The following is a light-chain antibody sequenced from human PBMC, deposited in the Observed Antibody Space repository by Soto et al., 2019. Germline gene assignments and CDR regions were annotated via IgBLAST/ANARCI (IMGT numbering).Light chain of an antibody. J-gene: IGKJ3*01. CDR3: QQYETYSGT. Sequence: DIQMTQSPSSLSASVGDRVTITCRASQIINTWLAWYQQKPGKAPKLLIYRASNLVNGVPSRFSGSGSGTEFTLTISSLQPDDFSIYYCQQYETYSGTFGPGTKV. CDR2: RAS. CDR1: QIINTW. V-gene: IGKV1-5*03.